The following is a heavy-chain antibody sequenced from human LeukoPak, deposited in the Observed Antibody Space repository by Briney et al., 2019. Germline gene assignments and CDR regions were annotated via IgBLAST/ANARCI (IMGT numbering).Heavy chain of an antibody. V-gene: IGHV4-4*07. Sequence: SETLSLTCTVSGGSISSYYWSWIRQPAGKGLEWIGRIYTSGSTNYNPSLKSRVTMSVDTSKNQFSLKLSSVTAADTAVYYCAISSSWYWFDPWRQGTLVTVSS. CDR1: GGSISSYY. D-gene: IGHD6-13*01. J-gene: IGHJ5*02. CDR2: IYTSGST. CDR3: AISSSWYWFDP.